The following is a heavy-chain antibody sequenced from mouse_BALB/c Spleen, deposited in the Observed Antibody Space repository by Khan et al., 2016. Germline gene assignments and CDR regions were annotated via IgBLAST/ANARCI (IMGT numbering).Heavy chain of an antibody. V-gene: IGHV2-6-7*01. Sequence: QVQLKESGPGLVAPSQSLSITCTVSGFSLTGFSVNWVRQPPGKGLEWLGMIWGDGSTDYNSALKSRLSISKDNSKSQVFLKMNSLQTDDTATYYCASYYEYDGGFAYWGQGTLVTVSA. J-gene: IGHJ3*01. CDR1: GFSLTGFS. D-gene: IGHD2-4*01. CDR2: IWGDGST. CDR3: ASYYEYDGGFAY.